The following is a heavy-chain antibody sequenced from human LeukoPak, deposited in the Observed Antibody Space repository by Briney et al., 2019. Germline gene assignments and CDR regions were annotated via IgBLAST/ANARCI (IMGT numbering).Heavy chain of an antibody. CDR3: ARDLIYSSSWYVDAFDI. Sequence: PSETLSLTCTVSGGSISSGSYYWSWIRQPAGKGLEWIGRIYTSGSTNYNPSLKSRVTISVDTSKNQFSLKLSSVTAADTAVYYCARDLIYSSSWYVDAFDIWGQGTMVTVSS. D-gene: IGHD6-13*01. V-gene: IGHV4-61*02. CDR1: GGSISSGSYY. CDR2: IYTSGST. J-gene: IGHJ3*02.